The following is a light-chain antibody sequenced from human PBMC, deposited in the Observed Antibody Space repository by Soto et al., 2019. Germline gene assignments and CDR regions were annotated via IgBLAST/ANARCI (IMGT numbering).Light chain of an antibody. V-gene: IGKV1-9*01. CDR3: QQYNNWPLT. CDR1: QGISTY. Sequence: DIQLTQSPSLLSASVGDRVTITCRASQGISTYLAWYQQTSGKAPKLLISAASTLQRGVPSRFSGSGSGTQFTLTISSLLSEDFAVYYCQQYNNWPLTFGGGTKVDIK. CDR2: AAS. J-gene: IGKJ4*01.